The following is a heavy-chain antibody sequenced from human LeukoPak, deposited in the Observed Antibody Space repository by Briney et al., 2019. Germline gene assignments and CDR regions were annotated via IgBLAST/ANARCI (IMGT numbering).Heavy chain of an antibody. CDR1: GGSFSGYY. CDR3: ARQALRRDGGGLDYFDY. V-gene: IGHV4-34*01. J-gene: IGHJ4*02. CDR2: INHSGST. D-gene: IGHD3-16*01. Sequence: SETLSLTCAVYGGSFSGYYWSWIRQPPGKGVEWIGEINHSGSTNYNPSLKSRVTISVDTSKNQFSLKLSSVTAADTAVYYCARQALRRDGGGLDYFDYWGQGTLVTVSS.